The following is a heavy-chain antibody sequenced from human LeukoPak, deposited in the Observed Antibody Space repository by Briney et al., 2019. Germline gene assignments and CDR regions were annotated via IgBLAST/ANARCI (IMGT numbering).Heavy chain of an antibody. J-gene: IGHJ4*02. CDR1: GLTVSSNC. V-gene: IGHV3-53*01. CDR3: ARRAGDYSHPYDY. D-gene: IGHD3-22*01. Sequence: PGGSLRLSCTASGLTVSSNCMSWVRQAPGKGLEWVSFIYSGGNTYYADSVEGRFTISRDNSKNTFHLQMNSLRAEDTAVYYCARRAGDYSHPYDYWGQGTLVTVSS. CDR2: IYSGGNT.